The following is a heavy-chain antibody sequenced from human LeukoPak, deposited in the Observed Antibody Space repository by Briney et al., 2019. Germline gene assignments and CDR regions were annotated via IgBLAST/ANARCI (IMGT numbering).Heavy chain of an antibody. D-gene: IGHD1-20*01. CDR3: AGGKINWKFVQNMDV. CDR1: GGTFSSYA. J-gene: IGHJ6*04. V-gene: IGHV1-69*05. Sequence: SVKVSCKASGGTFSSYAISWVRQAPGQGLEWMGGIIPIFGTANYAQKFQGRVTITTDESTSTAYMELSSLRSEDTAVYYCAGGKINWKFVQNMDVWGKGTTVTVSS. CDR2: IIPIFGTA.